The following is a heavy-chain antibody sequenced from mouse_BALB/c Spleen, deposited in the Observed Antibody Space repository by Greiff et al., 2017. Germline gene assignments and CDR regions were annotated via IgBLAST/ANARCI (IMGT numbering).Heavy chain of an antibody. Sequence: EVMLVESGGGLVKPGGSLKLSCAASGFTFSDYYMYWVRQTPEKRLEWVATISDGGSYTYYPDSVKGRFTISRDNAKNNLYLQMSSLKSEDTAMYYCARGGYGSSYDYAMDYWGQGTSVTVSS. CDR3: ARGGYGSSYDYAMDY. CDR1: GFTFSDYY. CDR2: ISDGGSYT. D-gene: IGHD1-1*01. V-gene: IGHV5-4*02. J-gene: IGHJ4*01.